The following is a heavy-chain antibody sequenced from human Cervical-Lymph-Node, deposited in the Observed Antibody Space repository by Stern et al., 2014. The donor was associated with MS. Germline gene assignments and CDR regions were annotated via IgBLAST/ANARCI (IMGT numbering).Heavy chain of an antibody. CDR1: GGTFSQFP. CDR2: IFPVFGTP. J-gene: IGHJ5*02. D-gene: IGHD1-14*01. Sequence: MQLVESGAEVTKPGSSVKVSCKASGGTFSQFPSSWVRQAPGQGLELMGGIFPVFGTPTYAQEFRGRVTITADVSTSTVYMELSSLRSDDTAVYYCALSSETSDRWDSLGYDLWGQGTLVTVSS. V-gene: IGHV1-69*01. CDR3: ALSSETSDRWDSLGYDL.